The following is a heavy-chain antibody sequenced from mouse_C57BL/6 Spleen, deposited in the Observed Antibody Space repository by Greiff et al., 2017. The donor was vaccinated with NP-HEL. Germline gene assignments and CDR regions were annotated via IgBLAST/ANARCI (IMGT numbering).Heavy chain of an antibody. Sequence: VKLVESGPGLVQPSQSLSITCTVSGFSLTIYGVHWVRQSPGTGLEWLGVIWRGGSTDYNAAFMSRLSITKDNSKSQVFFKMNSLQADDTAIYYCAKAYYAMDYWGQGTSVTVSS. V-gene: IGHV2-5*01. CDR1: GFSLTIYG. J-gene: IGHJ4*01. CDR2: IWRGGST. CDR3: AKAYYAMDY.